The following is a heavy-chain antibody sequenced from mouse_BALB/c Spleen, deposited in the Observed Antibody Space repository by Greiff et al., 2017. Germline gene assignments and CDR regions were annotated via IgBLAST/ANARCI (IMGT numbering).Heavy chain of an antibody. Sequence: VQLQQSGPELVKPGASVKMSCKASGYTFTSYVMHWVKQKPGQGLEWIGYINPYNDGTKYNEKFKGKATLTSDKSSSTAYMELSSLTSEDSAVYYCARSRYYEYDGDAMDYWGQGTSVTVSS. J-gene: IGHJ4*01. V-gene: IGHV1-14*01. CDR3: ARSRYYEYDGDAMDY. D-gene: IGHD2-4*01. CDR1: GYTFTSYV. CDR2: INPYNDGT.